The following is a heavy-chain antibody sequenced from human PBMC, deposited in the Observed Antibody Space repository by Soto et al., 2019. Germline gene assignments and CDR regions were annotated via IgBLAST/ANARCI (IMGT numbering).Heavy chain of an antibody. CDR3: ARESWVAAAIGGYYHYMDV. V-gene: IGHV3-48*01. CDR2: ISSSSSTI. Sequence: GGSLRLSCAASGFTFSSYSMNWVRQAPGKGLEWVSYISSSSSTIYYADSVKGRFTISRDNTKNSLYLQMNSLRAEDTAVYYCARESWVAAAIGGYYHYMDVWGKGTTVTVSS. J-gene: IGHJ6*03. D-gene: IGHD6-13*01. CDR1: GFTFSSYS.